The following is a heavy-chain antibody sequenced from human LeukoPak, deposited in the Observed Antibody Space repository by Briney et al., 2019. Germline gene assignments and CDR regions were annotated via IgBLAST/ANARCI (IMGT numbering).Heavy chain of an antibody. CDR1: GFTFSSYS. CDR2: ISSSSSYI. CDR3: ARVQQSIADGMDV. Sequence: MSGGSLRLSCAASGFTFSSYSMNWVRQAPGKGLEWVSSISSSSSYIYYADSVKGRFTISRDNAKNSLYLQMNSLRAEDTAVYYCARVQQSIADGMDVWGQGTTVTVSS. D-gene: IGHD6-6*01. J-gene: IGHJ6*02. V-gene: IGHV3-21*01.